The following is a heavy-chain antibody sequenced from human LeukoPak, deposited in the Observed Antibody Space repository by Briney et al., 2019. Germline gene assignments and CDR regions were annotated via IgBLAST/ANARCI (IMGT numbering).Heavy chain of an antibody. CDR2: INPNSGGT. CDR3: AKGGNGYCNDGICSPRVVAAVDY. J-gene: IGHJ4*02. CDR1: VYTSTGYY. D-gene: IGHD2-8*01. Sequence: ASVNVSGKASVYTSTGYYMHWVRQAPGQGLEWMGWINPNSGGTNYAQKFQGRVTMTRDTSISTAYMELSRLRSDDTGVYYCAKGGNGYCNDGICSPRVVAAVDYWGQGTLVTVSS. V-gene: IGHV1-2*02.